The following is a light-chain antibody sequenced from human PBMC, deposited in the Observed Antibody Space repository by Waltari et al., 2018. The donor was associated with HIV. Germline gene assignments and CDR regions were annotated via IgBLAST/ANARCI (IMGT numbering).Light chain of an antibody. Sequence: GQSVTISCIDTNNDIGGYHYVSWYQPHADKAPKLLIYEVSNRPSGVSHRFSGSRSGNTASLTVSGLRAEDEADYYCSSYTSNTTVVFGGGTKLTVL. CDR3: SSYTSNTTVV. V-gene: IGLV2-14*03. CDR2: EVS. CDR1: NNDIGGYHY. J-gene: IGLJ2*01.